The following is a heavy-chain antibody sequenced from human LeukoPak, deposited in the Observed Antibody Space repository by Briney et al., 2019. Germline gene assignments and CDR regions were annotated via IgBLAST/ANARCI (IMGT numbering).Heavy chain of an antibody. V-gene: IGHV5-51*01. J-gene: IGHJ5*02. CDR2: IYPGDSDT. CDR3: ARVPLTGTYWFDP. D-gene: IGHD1-20*01. Sequence: GASLQISCKGSGYRFTSYWIGWVRQMPGKGLEWMGIIYPGDSDTRYSPSFQGQVTISADKSISTAYLQWSSLKASDTAMYYCARVPLTGTYWFDPWGQGTLVTVSS. CDR1: GYRFTSYW.